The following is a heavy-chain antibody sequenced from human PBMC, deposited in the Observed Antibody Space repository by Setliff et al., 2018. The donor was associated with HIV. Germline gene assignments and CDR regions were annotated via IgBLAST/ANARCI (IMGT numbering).Heavy chain of an antibody. CDR3: ARDKTYCNYSRCSRAGWYFDL. V-gene: IGHV4-38-2*02. D-gene: IGHD2-2*01. Sequence: SETLSLTCTVSGDSISSDFYWGWIRQPPGKGLEWIGSIYHSGNTYYNPSLKSRVTISVDTSKNQFSLKLSSVTAADTAVYYCARDKTYCNYSRCSRAGWYFDLWGRGTLVTVSS. CDR2: IYHSGNT. J-gene: IGHJ2*01. CDR1: GDSISSDFY.